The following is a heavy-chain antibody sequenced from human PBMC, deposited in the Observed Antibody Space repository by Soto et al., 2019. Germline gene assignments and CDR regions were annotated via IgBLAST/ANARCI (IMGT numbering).Heavy chain of an antibody. J-gene: IGHJ4*02. CDR2: IIPIFGTA. D-gene: IGHD3-3*01. V-gene: IGHV1-69*13. CDR1: GGTFSSYA. CDR3: ALGTIFGVVMKYYFDY. Sequence: SVKVSFKASGGTFSSYAISWVRQAPGQGLEWMGGIIPIFGTANYAQKFQGRVTITADESTSTAYMELSSLRSEDTAVYYCALGTIFGVVMKYYFDYWGQGTLVTVSS.